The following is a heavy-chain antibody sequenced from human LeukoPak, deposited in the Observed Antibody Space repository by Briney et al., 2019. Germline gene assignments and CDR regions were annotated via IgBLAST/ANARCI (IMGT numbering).Heavy chain of an antibody. J-gene: IGHJ4*02. D-gene: IGHD3-10*01. CDR2: IYPGDSDT. Sequence: GESLKISCKGSGYSFTSYWIGWVRQMPGKGLEWMGIIYPGDSDTSYSPSFQGQVTISADKSISTAYLQWSSLKASDTAMYYCARHTNYYGSGSYYPYDYWGQGTLVTVSS. CDR1: GYSFTSYW. V-gene: IGHV5-51*01. CDR3: ARHTNYYGSGSYYPYDY.